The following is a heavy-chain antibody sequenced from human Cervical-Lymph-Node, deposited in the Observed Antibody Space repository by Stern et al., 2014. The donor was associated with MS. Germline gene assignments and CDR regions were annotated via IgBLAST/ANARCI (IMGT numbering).Heavy chain of an antibody. D-gene: IGHD3-10*01. V-gene: IGHV1-69*09. J-gene: IGHJ6*02. CDR3: ARDDYYGSYXXDV. CDR2: IIPILGIA. CDR1: GGTFSSYT. Sequence: QVQLGQSGAEVKKPGSSVKVSCKASGGTFSSYTISWVRQAPGQGLEWMGRIIPILGIANYAQKFQGRVKITADKSTSTAYMELSSLRSEDTAVYYCARDDYYGSYXXDVWGQGTTVTVSS.